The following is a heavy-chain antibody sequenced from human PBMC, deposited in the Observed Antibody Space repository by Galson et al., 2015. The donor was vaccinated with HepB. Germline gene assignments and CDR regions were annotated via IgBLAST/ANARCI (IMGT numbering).Heavy chain of an antibody. V-gene: IGHV3-21*01. D-gene: IGHD3-3*01. CDR3: ARALSHYDFWSSDAFDI. CDR2: ISSNSFYI. CDR1: GFTFSTHN. J-gene: IGHJ3*02. Sequence: SLRLSCAASGFTFSTHNMNWVRQAPGKGLELVSSISSNSFYIYSADSVKGRFTISRDNAKNSLFLQMNSLRAEDTAVYYCARALSHYDFWSSDAFDIWGQGTMVTVSS.